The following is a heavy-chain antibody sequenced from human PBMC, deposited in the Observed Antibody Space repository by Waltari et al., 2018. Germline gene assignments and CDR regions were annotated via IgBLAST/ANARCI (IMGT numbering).Heavy chain of an antibody. V-gene: IGHV3-53*01. CDR2: FFVGGSR. Sequence: VQMVESGGGLMQPGGSLRLSCAASGFAVSSNYMSWVRQAPGKGREGASVFFVGGSRYYAASVKGRFSISRDNSKNTLYLQMNSLRVEDTAIYYCARGIGSGNSLGYWGQGTLVTVSS. CDR1: GFAVSSNY. J-gene: IGHJ4*02. D-gene: IGHD2-15*01. CDR3: ARGIGSGNSLGY.